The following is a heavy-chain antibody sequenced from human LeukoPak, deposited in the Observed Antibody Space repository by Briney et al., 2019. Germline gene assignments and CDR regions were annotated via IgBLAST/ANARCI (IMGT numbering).Heavy chain of an antibody. CDR1: GFTFDDYA. CDR3: VKDIRASGYYYYGMDV. V-gene: IGHV3-9*01. Sequence: PGGSLRLSCSASGFTFDDYAMHWVRQAPGKGLEWVSGISWNSGSIDYADSVKGRFTISRDNAKNSLYLQMNSLRAEDTALYYCVKDIRASGYYYYGMDVWGQGTTVTVSS. J-gene: IGHJ6*02. CDR2: ISWNSGSI. D-gene: IGHD3-10*01.